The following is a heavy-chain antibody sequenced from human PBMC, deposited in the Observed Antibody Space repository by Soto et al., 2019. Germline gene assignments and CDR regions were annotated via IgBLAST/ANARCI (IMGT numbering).Heavy chain of an antibody. CDR2: IYYSGST. Sequence: PSETLSLTCTVSGGSISSSSYYWGWIRQPPGKGLEWIGYIYYSGSTNYNPSLKSRVTISVDTSKNQFSLKLSSVTAADTAVYYCARAFYGDYDYWGQGTLVTVSS. D-gene: IGHD4-17*01. V-gene: IGHV4-61*05. J-gene: IGHJ4*02. CDR3: ARAFYGDYDY. CDR1: GGSISSSSYY.